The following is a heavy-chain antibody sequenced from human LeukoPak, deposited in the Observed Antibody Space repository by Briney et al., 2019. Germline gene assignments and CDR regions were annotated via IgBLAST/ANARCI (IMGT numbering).Heavy chain of an antibody. CDR3: ARDSTVRGRNSYYGMDV. J-gene: IGHJ6*02. CDR2: IYHSGST. Sequence: SQTLSLTCAVSGGSISSGGYSWSWIRQPPGKGLEWIGYIYHSGSTYYNPSLKSRVTISVDRSKNQFSLKLSSVTAADTAVYYCARDSTVRGRNSYYGMDVWGQGTTVTVSS. D-gene: IGHD4-4*01. CDR1: GGSISSGGYS. V-gene: IGHV4-30-2*01.